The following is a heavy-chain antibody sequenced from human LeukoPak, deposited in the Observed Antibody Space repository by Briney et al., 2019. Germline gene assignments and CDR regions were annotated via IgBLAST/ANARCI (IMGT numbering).Heavy chain of an antibody. D-gene: IGHD1-1*01. V-gene: IGHV3-23*01. Sequence: PGGSLRLSCAASGFSFSSFAMTWVRQAPGKGLEWVSTIRSNGATAYNADSVQGRFTISRDNSKNTVYLQMNSLRAEDTAIYYCARGQEFDDGVFDSWGQGTLVTVSS. CDR1: GFSFSSFA. CDR2: IRSNGATA. CDR3: ARGQEFDDGVFDS. J-gene: IGHJ4*02.